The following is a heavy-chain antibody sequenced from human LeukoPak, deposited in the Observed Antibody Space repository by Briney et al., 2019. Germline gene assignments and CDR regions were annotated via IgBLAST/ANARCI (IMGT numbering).Heavy chain of an antibody. Sequence: GGSLRLSCAASGLTFSDSDIHWVRQPSGKGLEWVGRITTKRSNYATAYTASVKGRFTISRHDSENTAYLQMNSLKTEDTALYYCTTYRSGHYWGQGTLVTVSS. D-gene: IGHD6-19*01. CDR1: GLTFSDSD. CDR2: ITTKRSNYAT. V-gene: IGHV3-73*01. CDR3: TTYRSGHY. J-gene: IGHJ4*02.